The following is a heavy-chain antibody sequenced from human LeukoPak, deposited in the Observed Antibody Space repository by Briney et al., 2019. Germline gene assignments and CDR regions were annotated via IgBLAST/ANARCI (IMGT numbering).Heavy chain of an antibody. CDR3: ARDRRYSQNRNWFDP. D-gene: IGHD5-18*01. J-gene: IGHJ5*02. CDR1: GFTFSDHY. V-gene: IGHV3-11*01. Sequence: GGSLRLSCAASGFTFSDHYMSWIRQAPGKGLEWLSYISSSGNTIYYADSVKGRFTISRDNAKNSLYLQMNSLRAEDTAVYYCARDRRYSQNRNWFDPWGQGTLVTVSS. CDR2: ISSSGNTI.